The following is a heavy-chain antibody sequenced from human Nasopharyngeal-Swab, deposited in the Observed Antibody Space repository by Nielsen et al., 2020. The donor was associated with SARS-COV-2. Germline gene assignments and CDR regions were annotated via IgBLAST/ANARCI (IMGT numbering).Heavy chain of an antibody. CDR1: GYTFTSYG. V-gene: IGHV1-18*01. D-gene: IGHD3-22*01. Sequence: ASVKVSCKASGYTFTSYGISWVRQAPGQGLEWMGWISAYNGNTNYAQKLQGRVTMTTDTSTSTAYMELRSLRSDDTAVYYCAREPYYDSSGYYYSEAFDIWGQGTMVTV. CDR3: AREPYYDSSGYYYSEAFDI. CDR2: ISAYNGNT. J-gene: IGHJ3*02.